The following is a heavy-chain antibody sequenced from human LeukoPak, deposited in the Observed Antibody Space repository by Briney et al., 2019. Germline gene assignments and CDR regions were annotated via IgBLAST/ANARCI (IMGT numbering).Heavy chain of an antibody. J-gene: IGHJ5*02. CDR3: ARGLLHAWFDP. CDR1: GGYFSGYN. V-gene: IGHV4-34*01. CDR2: INHSGNT. Sequence: PSETLSLTYAVNGGYFSGYNCSLLRQLPRPRLEWIGEINHSGNTNYNPSLKSRVTISLDTSKNQFSLKLSSVTAADTAVYYCARGLLHAWFDPWGQGTLVTVSS.